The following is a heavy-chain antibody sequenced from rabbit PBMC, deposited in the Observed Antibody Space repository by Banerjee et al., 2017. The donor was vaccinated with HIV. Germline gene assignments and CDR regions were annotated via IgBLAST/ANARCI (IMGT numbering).Heavy chain of an antibody. J-gene: IGHJ4*01. CDR3: ARGGYAGSSWYFNL. CDR1: GIDFSGSYW. Sequence: QSLEESGGDLVKPGASLTLTCTASGIDFSGSYWMSWARQAPGKGLEWIACIYGGSSGTTYYASWVNGRFTISKTSSTTVTLQMTSLTGADTATYFCARGGYAGSSWYFNLWGQGTLVTVS. CDR2: IYGGSSGTT. D-gene: IGHD8-1*01. V-gene: IGHV1S40*01.